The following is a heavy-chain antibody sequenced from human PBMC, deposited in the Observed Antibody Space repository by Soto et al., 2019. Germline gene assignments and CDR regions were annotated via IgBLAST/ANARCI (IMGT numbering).Heavy chain of an antibody. CDR3: AHMPFGSSSSWYVIDY. CDR2: IYWDDDK. Sequence: QITLKESGPTLVKPTQTLTLTCTFSGFSLSTSGVGVGWIRQPPGKALEWLALIYWDDDKRYSPSLKSRLTITKATSKNPVVLTMTNMDPVDTATYYCAHMPFGSSSSWYVIDYWGQGTLVTVSS. V-gene: IGHV2-5*02. CDR1: GFSLSTSGVG. J-gene: IGHJ4*02. D-gene: IGHD6-13*01.